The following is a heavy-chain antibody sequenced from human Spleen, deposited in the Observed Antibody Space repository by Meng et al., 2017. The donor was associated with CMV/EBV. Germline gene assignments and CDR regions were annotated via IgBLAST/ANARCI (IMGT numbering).Heavy chain of an antibody. CDR3: ARRKWFGELFYFDY. V-gene: IGHV4-39*07. D-gene: IGHD3-10*01. Sequence: SETLSLTCTVSGGSISSYYWSWIRQPPGKGLEWIGSIYYSGSTYYNPSLKSRVTISVDTSKNQFSLKLSSVTAADTAVYYCARRKWFGELFYFDYWGQGTLVTVSS. CDR2: IYYSGST. J-gene: IGHJ4*02. CDR1: GGSISSYY.